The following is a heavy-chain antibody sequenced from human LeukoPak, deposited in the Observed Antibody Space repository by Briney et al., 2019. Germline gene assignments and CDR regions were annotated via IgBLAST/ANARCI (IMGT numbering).Heavy chain of an antibody. CDR3: ARVGEGAFDI. V-gene: IGHV4-59*01. CDR1: GGSISTYY. J-gene: IGHJ3*02. D-gene: IGHD3-16*01. CDR2: SYNSGST. Sequence: ASETLSLTCNVAGGSISTYYWSWIRQPPGRGLEWIGYSYNSGSTIHNPSLKSRVTISVDTSKNQFSLKVNSVTAADTAVYYCARVGEGAFDIWGQGTAVTVSS.